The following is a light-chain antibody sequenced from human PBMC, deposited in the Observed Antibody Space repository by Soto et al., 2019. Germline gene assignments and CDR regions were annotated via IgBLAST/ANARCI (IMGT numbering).Light chain of an antibody. Sequence: QPASVSGSPGQSITISCTGTSSDVGGYNYVSWYQQHPGKAPKLMIFEVSNRPSGVSNRFSGSKSGNTASLTISGLQVEDEADYYCSSYTSVAKVFGTGTKLTVL. J-gene: IGLJ1*01. V-gene: IGLV2-14*01. CDR3: SSYTSVAKV. CDR1: SSDVGGYNY. CDR2: EVS.